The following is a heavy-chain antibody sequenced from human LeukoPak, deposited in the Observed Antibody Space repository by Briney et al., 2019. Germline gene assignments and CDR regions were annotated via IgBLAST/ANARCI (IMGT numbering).Heavy chain of an antibody. V-gene: IGHV3-30*18. CDR1: EFTFSSYG. Sequence: GGSLSLSCAASEFTFSSYGMHWVRQAPGKGLEWVAVISYDGSNKYYADSVKGRFTISRDNSKNTLYLQMNSLRAEDTAVYYCAKEGLRNWFDPWGQGTLVTVSS. CDR2: ISYDGSNK. CDR3: AKEGLRNWFDP. D-gene: IGHD4/OR15-4a*01. J-gene: IGHJ5*02.